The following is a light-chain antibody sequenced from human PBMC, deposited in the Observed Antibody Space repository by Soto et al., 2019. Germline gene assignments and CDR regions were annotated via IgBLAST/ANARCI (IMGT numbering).Light chain of an antibody. J-gene: IGKJ4*01. V-gene: IGKV1-6*01. CDR3: LQDHEHLT. CDR2: GAS. CDR1: QDISND. Sequence: IHMTQSPSSLSASVGHIFPITCRASQDISNDLGWYKQKPGKAPKLLIYGASTLQSGVPSRLSGSGSGTDFTLTISSLKPEDYASYYCLQDHEHLTFGGGTKVDIK.